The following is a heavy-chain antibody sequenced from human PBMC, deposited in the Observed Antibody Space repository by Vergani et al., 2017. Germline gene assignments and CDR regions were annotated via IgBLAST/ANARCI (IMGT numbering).Heavy chain of an antibody. D-gene: IGHD5-24*01. CDR1: GFTFSSYA. Sequence: EVQLLESGGGLVQPGGSLRLSCAASGFTFSSYAMSWARQAPGKGLEWVSAISGSGGSTYYADSVKGRFTISRDNSNNTRYLQMNSLRAEDTAVYYCARACDVEGGAFDIWGQGTMVTVSS. J-gene: IGHJ3*02. CDR3: ARACDVEGGAFDI. CDR2: ISGSGGST. V-gene: IGHV3-23*01.